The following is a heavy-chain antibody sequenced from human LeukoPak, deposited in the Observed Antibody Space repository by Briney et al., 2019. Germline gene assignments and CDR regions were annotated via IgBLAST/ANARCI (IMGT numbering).Heavy chain of an antibody. V-gene: IGHV3-23*01. CDR3: AKDLLRWSFDY. CDR2: IRGSDDNT. J-gene: IGHJ4*02. D-gene: IGHD4-23*01. CDR1: GFTFSSNA. Sequence: GGSLRLSCAASGFTFSSNAMTWVRQAPGKGLEWVSAIRGSDDNTHYADSVKGRFTISRDKSKNTLYLQMNSLRADDTAVYYCAKDLLRWSFDYWGQGTLVTVSS.